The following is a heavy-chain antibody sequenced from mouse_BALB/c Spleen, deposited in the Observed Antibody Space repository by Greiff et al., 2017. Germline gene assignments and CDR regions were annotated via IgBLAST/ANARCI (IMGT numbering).Heavy chain of an antibody. CDR2: ISYSGST. CDR3: ARDNSFAY. V-gene: IGHV3-2*02. D-gene: IGHD1-3*01. Sequence: EVKLVESGPGLVKPSQSLSLTCTVTGYSITSDYAWNWIRQFPGNKLEWMGYISYSGSTSYNPSLKSRISITRDTSKNQFFLQLNSVTTEDTATYYCARDNSFAYWGQGTLVTVSA. J-gene: IGHJ3*01. CDR1: GYSITSDYA.